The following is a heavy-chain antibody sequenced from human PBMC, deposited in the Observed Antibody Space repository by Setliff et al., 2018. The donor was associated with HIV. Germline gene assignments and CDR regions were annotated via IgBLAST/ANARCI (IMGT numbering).Heavy chain of an antibody. J-gene: IGHJ5*02. CDR1: GYRFTSNS. CDR3: ARTPLSIAARSAWDWFDP. D-gene: IGHD6-6*01. Sequence: GASVKVSCKASGYRFTSNSLNWVRQAPGQGPEWLGLINTYSGKPTYVKGLTGRFVFSLDTSVNTAYLQISSLKAEDTAVYYCARTPLSIAARSAWDWFDPWGQGTLVTVSS. CDR2: INTYSGKP. V-gene: IGHV7-4-1*02.